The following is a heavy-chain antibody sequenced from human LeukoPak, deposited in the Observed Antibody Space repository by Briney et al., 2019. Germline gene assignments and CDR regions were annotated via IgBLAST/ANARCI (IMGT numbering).Heavy chain of an antibody. J-gene: IGHJ3*02. D-gene: IGHD3-22*01. CDR2: ISSSSSYI. V-gene: IGHV3-21*04. CDR1: GFTFSSYS. CDR3: ASLSYYYDSSGLLDAFVI. Sequence: GGSLRLSCAASGFTFSSYSMNWVRQAPGKGLEWVSSISSSSSYIYYADSVKGRFTISRDNAKNSLYLQMNSLRAEDTAVYYCASLSYYYDSSGLLDAFVIWGQGTMVTVSS.